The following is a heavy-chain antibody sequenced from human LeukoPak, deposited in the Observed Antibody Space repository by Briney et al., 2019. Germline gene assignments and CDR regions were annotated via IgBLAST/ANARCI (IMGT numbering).Heavy chain of an antibody. CDR1: GFTFSSYA. V-gene: IGHV3-23*01. J-gene: IGHJ4*02. Sequence: GGSLRLSCAASGFTFSSYAMSWVRQAPGKGLEWVSAISGSGGSTYYADSVKGRFTISRDNSKNTLYQQMNSLRAEDTAVYYCAKVPQWSSFRFFDYWGQGTLVTVSS. CDR3: AKVPQWSSFRFFDY. CDR2: ISGSGGST. D-gene: IGHD6-13*01.